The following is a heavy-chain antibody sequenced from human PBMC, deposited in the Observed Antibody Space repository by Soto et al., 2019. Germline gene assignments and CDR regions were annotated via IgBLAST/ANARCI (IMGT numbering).Heavy chain of an antibody. CDR3: ARDRSRIAVAGTGPNGY. CDR2: ISAYNGNT. J-gene: IGHJ4*02. D-gene: IGHD6-19*01. V-gene: IGHV1-18*01. CDR1: GYTFTSYG. Sequence: ASVKVSCKASGYTFTSYGISWVRQAPGQGLEWMGWISAYNGNTNYAQKLQGRVTITTDTSTSTAYMELRSLRSDDTAVYYCARDRSRIAVAGTGPNGYWGQGTLVTVSS.